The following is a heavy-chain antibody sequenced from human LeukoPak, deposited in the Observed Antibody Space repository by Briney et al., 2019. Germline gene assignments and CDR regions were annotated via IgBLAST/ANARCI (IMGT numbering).Heavy chain of an antibody. J-gene: IGHJ5*02. CDR3: ARDAIVVVPAAKVGSWFDP. Sequence: SETLSLTCAVYGGSFSGYYWSWIRQPPGKGLEWIGSIYYSGSTYYNPSLKSRVTISVDTSKNQFSLKLSSVTAADTAVYYCARDAIVVVPAAKVGSWFDPWGQGTLVTVSS. CDR2: IYYSGST. V-gene: IGHV4-34*01. D-gene: IGHD2-2*01. CDR1: GGSFSGYY.